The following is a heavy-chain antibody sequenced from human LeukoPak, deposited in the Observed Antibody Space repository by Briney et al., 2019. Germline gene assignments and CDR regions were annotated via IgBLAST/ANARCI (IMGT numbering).Heavy chain of an antibody. J-gene: IGHJ4*02. V-gene: IGHV4-59*01. CDR1: GPFTSDYY. Sequence: SETLSLTCTIFGPFTSDYYWSWVRQPPGKGLEWVGYIQHTGSFDYNPSLNTRATISLDTSKNQFSLKLTSVTAADTAVYYCTRGHWALDCWGQGPLVTVSS. CDR2: IQHTGSF. CDR3: TRGHWALDC. D-gene: IGHD3-16*01.